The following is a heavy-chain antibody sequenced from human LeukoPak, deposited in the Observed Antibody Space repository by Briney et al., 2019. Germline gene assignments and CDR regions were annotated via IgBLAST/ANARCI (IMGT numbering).Heavy chain of an antibody. Sequence: PSETLSLTCTVSDYSIGSGYSWGWIRQPPGKGMEWIATISHDETTFYNPSLKSRVTMTLDTSRNQFSLRLSSVSATDTTVYYCARDLSVYYYYYFDFWGQGSLVTVSS. CDR1: DYSIGSGYS. CDR3: ARDLSVYYYYYFDF. D-gene: IGHD3-22*01. J-gene: IGHJ4*02. V-gene: IGHV4-38-2*02. CDR2: ISHDETT.